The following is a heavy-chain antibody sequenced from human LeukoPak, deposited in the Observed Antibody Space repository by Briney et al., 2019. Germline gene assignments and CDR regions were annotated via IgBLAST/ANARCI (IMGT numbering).Heavy chain of an antibody. V-gene: IGHV3-74*01. Sequence: PGGSLRLSCVASGFTFSSHWIHWVRQAQGKGLVWVSRINSDGSSISYADSVKGRFTVSRDNAKNTVYLQMDRLRGEDTAVYYCARGDENYYGSGTYSPYDYWGQGTLVTVSS. J-gene: IGHJ4*02. CDR2: INSDGSSI. CDR3: ARGDENYYGSGTYSPYDY. D-gene: IGHD3-10*01. CDR1: GFTFSSHW.